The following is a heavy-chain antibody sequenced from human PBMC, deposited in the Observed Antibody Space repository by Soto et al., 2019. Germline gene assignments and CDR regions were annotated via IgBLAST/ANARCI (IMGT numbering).Heavy chain of an antibody. CDR1: GFTFSSYS. Sequence: LRLSCTASGFTFSSYSMNWVRQAPWKGLEWVSYISSSSSVIYSADSVKGRFTISRDNAKNSLYLQMNSLRDEDTAVYYCARNWLSSSWFAFFDYWGQGTLVTVSS. CDR2: ISSSSSVI. V-gene: IGHV3-48*02. CDR3: ARNWLSSSWFAFFDY. J-gene: IGHJ4*02. D-gene: IGHD6-13*01.